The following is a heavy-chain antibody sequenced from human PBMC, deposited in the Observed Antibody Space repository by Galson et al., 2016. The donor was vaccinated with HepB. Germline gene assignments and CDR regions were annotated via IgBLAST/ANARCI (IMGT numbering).Heavy chain of an antibody. CDR2: IWYDGSNK. D-gene: IGHD4-11*01. V-gene: IGHV3-33*01. J-gene: IGHJ4*02. Sequence: SLRLSCAASGFTFSNYGMHWVRQAPGKGLEWVAVIWYDGSNKYYGDSVKGRFTISRDNSKNTLYLQMNSLRAEDTAVYYCARDPSDTITTWGFDYWGQGTLVTVSS. CDR3: ARDPSDTITTWGFDY. CDR1: GFTFSNYG.